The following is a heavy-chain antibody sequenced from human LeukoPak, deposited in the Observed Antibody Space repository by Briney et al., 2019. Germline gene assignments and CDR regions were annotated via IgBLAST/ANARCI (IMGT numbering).Heavy chain of an antibody. V-gene: IGHV3-74*01. CDR3: ASRDYFDY. CDR2: VNNDGSGT. J-gene: IGHJ4*02. CDR1: GFTFSSYW. Sequence: QPGGSLRLSCVASGFTFSSYWMHWVRQAPGKGLVWVSRVNNDGSGTTYAASVEGRFTISRDNAKNTLYLQMISLRAEDTAVYYCASRDYFDYWGQGTLVTVSS.